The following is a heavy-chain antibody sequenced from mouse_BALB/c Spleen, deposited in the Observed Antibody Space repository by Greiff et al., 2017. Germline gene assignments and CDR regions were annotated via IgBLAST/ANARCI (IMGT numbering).Heavy chain of an antibody. J-gene: IGHJ3*01. Sequence: EVNVVESGGGLVKPGGSLKLSCAASGFAFSSYDMSWVRQTPEKRLEWVAYISSGGGSTYYPDTVKGRFTISRDNAKNTLYLQMSSLKSEDTAMYYCARQSGGTWFAYWGQGTLVTVSA. CDR1: GFAFSSYD. D-gene: IGHD1-1*02. CDR3: ARQSGGTWFAY. CDR2: ISSGGGST. V-gene: IGHV5-12-1*01.